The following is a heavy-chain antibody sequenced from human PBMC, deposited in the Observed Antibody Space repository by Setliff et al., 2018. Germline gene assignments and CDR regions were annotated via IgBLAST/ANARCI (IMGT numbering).Heavy chain of an antibody. J-gene: IGHJ4*02. CDR2: IYYTGST. V-gene: IGHV4-59*01. CDR3: ARAPLDYSSRAFDF. D-gene: IGHD2-15*01. CDR1: GASISSYY. Sequence: SETLSLTCTVSGASISSYYWSWVRQSPGKGLEWIGDIYYTGSTNYNPSLNSRVTISIDTAKKQFSLRLSSVTAADTAKYYCARAPLDYSSRAFDFWGQGTLVTVSS.